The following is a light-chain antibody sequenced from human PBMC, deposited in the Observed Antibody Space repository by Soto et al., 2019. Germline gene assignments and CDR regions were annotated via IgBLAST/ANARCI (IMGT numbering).Light chain of an antibody. V-gene: IGLV2-23*02. CDR2: EVS. J-gene: IGLJ3*02. CDR3: CSYAGSSTWGV. CDR1: SSDVGSYNL. Sequence: QSALTQPASVSGSPGQSITISCTGTSSDVGSYNLVSWYQQHPGIAPKLMIYEVSKRPSGVSNRFSGSKSGNTASLTISGLQAEDEADYYCCSYAGSSTWGVFGGGTKLTVL.